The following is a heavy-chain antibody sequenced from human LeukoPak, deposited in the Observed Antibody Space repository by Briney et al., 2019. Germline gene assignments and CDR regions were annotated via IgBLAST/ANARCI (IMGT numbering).Heavy chain of an antibody. J-gene: IGHJ4*02. CDR3: ARGGWNYIDY. CDR2: IYTSGST. D-gene: IGHD6-19*01. V-gene: IGHV4-61*02. CDR1: GGSISSSSYY. Sequence: SETLSLTCTVSGGSISSSSYYWSWIRQPAGKGLEWIGRIYTSGSTNYNPSLKSRVTMSVDTSKNQFSLKLSSVTAADTAVYYCARGGWNYIDYWGQGTLVTVSS.